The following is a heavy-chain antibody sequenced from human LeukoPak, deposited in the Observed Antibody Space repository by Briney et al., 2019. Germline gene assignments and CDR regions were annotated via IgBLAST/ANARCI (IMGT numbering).Heavy chain of an antibody. CDR1: GGSISSSSYY. Sequence: RTSETLSLTCTVSGGSISSSSYYWGWIRQPPGKGLEWIGSIYYSGSTYYNPSLKSRVTISVDTSKNQFSLKLSSVTAADTAVYYCARRTTPLIGGYDYYFDYWGQGTLITVSS. D-gene: IGHD5-12*01. J-gene: IGHJ4*02. CDR2: IYYSGST. CDR3: ARRTTPLIGGYDYYFDY. V-gene: IGHV4-39*01.